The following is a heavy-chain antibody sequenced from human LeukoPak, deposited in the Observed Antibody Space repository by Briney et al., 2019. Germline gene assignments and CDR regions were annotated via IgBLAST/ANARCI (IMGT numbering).Heavy chain of an antibody. V-gene: IGHV4-4*07. CDR2: IYTSGST. CDR1: GGSISSYH. Sequence: SETLSLICTVSGGSISSYHWSWIRQPAGKGLEWIGRIYTSGSTNYNPSLKSRVTISVDTSKNQFSLKLSSVTAADTAVYYWARLRFWSGYYDFDYWGQGTLVTVSS. J-gene: IGHJ4*02. D-gene: IGHD3-3*01. CDR3: ARLRFWSGYYDFDY.